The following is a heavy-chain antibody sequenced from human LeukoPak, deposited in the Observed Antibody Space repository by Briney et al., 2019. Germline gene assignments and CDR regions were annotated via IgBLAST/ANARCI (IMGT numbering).Heavy chain of an antibody. CDR1: GFTFSSYG. CDR3: ARVAFPGGVPHSFDF. J-gene: IGHJ3*01. Sequence: PGGSLRLSCAASGFTFSSYGMHWVRQAPGKGLEWVAFIRYDGSNKYYADSVKGRFTMSRDNSKNIVYLQMNSLRGEDTAVYYCARVAFPGGVPHSFDFWGQGTMVTVSS. D-gene: IGHD3-16*01. V-gene: IGHV3-30*02. CDR2: IRYDGSNK.